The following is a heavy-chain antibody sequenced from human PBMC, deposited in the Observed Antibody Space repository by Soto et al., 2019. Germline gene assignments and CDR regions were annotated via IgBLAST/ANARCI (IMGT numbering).Heavy chain of an antibody. D-gene: IGHD3-10*01. V-gene: IGHV4-28*01. CDR1: GFSISSGRL. J-gene: IGHJ4*02. Sequence: PSETLSLTCAVSGFSISSGRLWGWIRQPPGKGLEWVGYIYYDGTARHNPSLKSRVTISLETSRSQFSLRLSSVTTADTALYYCATGRVLYGSEYWGKGTLVTVSS. CDR3: ATGRVLYGSEY. CDR2: IYYDGTA.